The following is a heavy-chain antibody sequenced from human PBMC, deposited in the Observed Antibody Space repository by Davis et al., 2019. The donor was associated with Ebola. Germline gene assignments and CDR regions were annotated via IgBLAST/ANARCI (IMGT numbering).Heavy chain of an antibody. V-gene: IGHV3-23*01. CDR2: IRTDGTT. D-gene: IGHD3-3*01. CDR1: GSRFTNYA. J-gene: IGHJ5*02. CDR3: AKIFWSGYFRWFDP. Sequence: PGGSLRLSCTLSGSRFTNYAMSWVRQAPGKGLQWLSAIRTDGTTYYADSVKGRFIISRDNSKSVLFLQMNSLRADDAATYFCAKIFWSGYFRWFDPWGQGTPVIVSS.